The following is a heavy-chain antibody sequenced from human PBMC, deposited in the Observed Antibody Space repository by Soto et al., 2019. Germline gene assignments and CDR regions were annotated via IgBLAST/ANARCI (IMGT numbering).Heavy chain of an antibody. D-gene: IGHD3-22*01. J-gene: IGHJ4*02. V-gene: IGHV1-46*01. CDR1: GYRFTSYH. CDR3: ARSHDSGGYSFFDY. CDR2: INPSGGST. Sequence: ASVKVSCKASGYRFTSYHMHWVRQAPGQGLEWMGIINPSGGSTKYAQKFLDRVTMTRDTSTSTVYMDLSSLKSEDTAVYYCARSHDSGGYSFFDYWGQGTLVTVSS.